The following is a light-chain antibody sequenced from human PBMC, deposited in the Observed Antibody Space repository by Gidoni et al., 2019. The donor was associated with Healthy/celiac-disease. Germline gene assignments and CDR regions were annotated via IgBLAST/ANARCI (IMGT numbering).Light chain of an antibody. J-gene: IGKJ3*01. Sequence: DIQMTQSPSSLSASVGDRVTITCRASQSISSYLNWYQQKTEKAPKLLIYAASSLQSGVPSRFSGSGSGTDFTLTISSLQPEDFATYYCQQSYSTPFTFGPGTKVDIK. CDR1: QSISSY. V-gene: IGKV1-39*01. CDR2: AAS. CDR3: QQSYSTPFT.